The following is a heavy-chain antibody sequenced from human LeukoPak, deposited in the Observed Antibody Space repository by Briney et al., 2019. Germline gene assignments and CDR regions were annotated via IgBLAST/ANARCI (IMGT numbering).Heavy chain of an antibody. CDR3: AKALSVGGRSSVDY. V-gene: IGHV3-64*01. J-gene: IGHJ4*02. CDR1: GFTFSSYA. D-gene: IGHD6-6*01. CDR2: ISSNGGST. Sequence: GGSLRLSCAASGFTFSSYAMHWVRQAPGKGLEYVSAISSNGGSTYYANSVKGRFTISRDNSKNTLYLQMNSLRAEDTAVYYCAKALSVGGRSSVDYWGQGTLVTVSS.